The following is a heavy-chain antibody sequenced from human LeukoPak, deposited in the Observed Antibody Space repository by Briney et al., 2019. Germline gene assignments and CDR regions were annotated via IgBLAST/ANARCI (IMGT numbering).Heavy chain of an antibody. V-gene: IGHV4-34*01. Sequence: SETLSLTCAVYGGSFSGYYWSWIRQPPGKGLEWIGEINHSGSTNYNPSLKSRVTISVDTSKNQFSLKLSSVTAADTAVYYCARDPSRRGTTVTMDNWGQGTLVTVSS. D-gene: IGHD4-17*01. CDR2: INHSGST. CDR1: GGSFSGYY. CDR3: ARDPSRRGTTVTMDN. J-gene: IGHJ4*02.